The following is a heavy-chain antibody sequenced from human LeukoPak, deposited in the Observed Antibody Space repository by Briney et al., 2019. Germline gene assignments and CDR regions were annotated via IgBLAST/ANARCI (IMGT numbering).Heavy chain of an antibody. J-gene: IGHJ6*03. D-gene: IGHD5-18*01. CDR2: IYSGGST. V-gene: IGHV3-66*01. Sequence: PGGSLRLSCAASGFTVSSNYMSWVRQAPGKGLEWVSVIYSGGSTYYADSVKGRFTISRDNSKNTLYLQMNSLRAEDTAVYYCAREGRGYSYGRSLPYYYYYMDVWGKGTTVTISS. CDR1: GFTVSSNY. CDR3: AREGRGYSYGRSLPYYYYYMDV.